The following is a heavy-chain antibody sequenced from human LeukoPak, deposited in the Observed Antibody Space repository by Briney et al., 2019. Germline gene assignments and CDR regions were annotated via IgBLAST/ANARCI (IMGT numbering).Heavy chain of an antibody. Sequence: GGSLRLSCAASGLTFDDYSMSWIRQAPGKGLEWDSYISHIGGYTAYADSVKGRFTISRDNTKNSLYLQMNSLRAEDTAVYYCASHGGHDFFDHWGQGSLVTVSS. J-gene: IGHJ4*02. CDR1: GLTFDDYS. D-gene: IGHD5-12*01. CDR2: ISHIGGYT. CDR3: ASHGGHDFFDH. V-gene: IGHV3-11*06.